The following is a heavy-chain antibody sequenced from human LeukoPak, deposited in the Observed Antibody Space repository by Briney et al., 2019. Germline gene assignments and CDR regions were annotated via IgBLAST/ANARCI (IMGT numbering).Heavy chain of an antibody. D-gene: IGHD1-26*01. CDR3: ARDRVRGSSNPYFDY. Sequence: SETLSLTCTVSGGSISSGGYYWSWIRQHPGKGLEWIGYIYYSGSTYYNLSLKSRVTISVDTSKNQFSLKLSSVTAADTAVYYCARDRVRGSSNPYFDYWGQGTLVTVSS. CDR2: IYYSGST. CDR1: GGSISSGGYY. V-gene: IGHV4-31*03. J-gene: IGHJ4*02.